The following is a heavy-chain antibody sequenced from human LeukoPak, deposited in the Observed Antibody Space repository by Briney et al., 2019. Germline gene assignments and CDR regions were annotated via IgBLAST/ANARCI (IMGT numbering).Heavy chain of an antibody. D-gene: IGHD3-9*01. V-gene: IGHV4-30-2*01. CDR3: ARDRKQYYDILTGFAARYYMDV. J-gene: IGHJ6*03. CDR2: IYHSGST. Sequence: SQTLSLTCTVSGGSISSGGYYWSWIRQPPGKGLEWIGYIYHSGSTYYNPSLKSRVTISVDRSKNQFSLKLSSVTAADTAVYYCARDRKQYYDILTGFAARYYMDVWGKGTTVTVSS. CDR1: GGSISSGGYY.